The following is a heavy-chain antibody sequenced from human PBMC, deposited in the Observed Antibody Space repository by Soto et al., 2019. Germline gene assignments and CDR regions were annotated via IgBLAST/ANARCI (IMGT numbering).Heavy chain of an antibody. CDR3: ARDMAAGIAAADNWFDP. CDR1: GGSISSYY. J-gene: IGHJ5*02. D-gene: IGHD6-13*01. V-gene: IGHV4-59*01. CDR2: IYYSGST. Sequence: QVQLQESGPGLVKPSETLSLTCTVSGGSISSYYWSWIRQPPGKGLEWIGYIYYSGSTNYNPSLKSRVTISVDTSKNQFSLKLSSVTAADTAVYYCARDMAAGIAAADNWFDPWGQGTLVTVSS.